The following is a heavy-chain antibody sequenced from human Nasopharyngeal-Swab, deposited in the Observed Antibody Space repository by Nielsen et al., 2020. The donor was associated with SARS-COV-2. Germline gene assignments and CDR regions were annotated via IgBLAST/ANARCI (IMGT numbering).Heavy chain of an antibody. J-gene: IGHJ3*02. Sequence: ASVKVSCKVSGYTLTELSMHWVRQAPGQGLEWMGWISAYNGNTNYAQKLQGRVAMTTDTSTSTAYMELRSLRSDDTAVYYCARGDDAFDIWGQGTMVTVSS. V-gene: IGHV1-18*01. CDR2: ISAYNGNT. CDR3: ARGDDAFDI. CDR1: GYTLTELS.